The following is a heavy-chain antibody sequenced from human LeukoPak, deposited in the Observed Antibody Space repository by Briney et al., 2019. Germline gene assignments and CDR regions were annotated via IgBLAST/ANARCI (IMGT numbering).Heavy chain of an antibody. CDR1: GFTFSSYE. CDR2: ISSSGSTI. D-gene: IGHD2-15*01. Sequence: GGSLRLSCAASGFTFSSYEMNWVRQAPGKGLEWVSYISSSGSTIYYADSVKGRFTISRDNAKNSLYLQMNSLRAEDTAVYYCARDGVGRVRNCMDVWGKGTTVTISS. V-gene: IGHV3-48*03. J-gene: IGHJ6*03. CDR3: ARDGVGRVRNCMDV.